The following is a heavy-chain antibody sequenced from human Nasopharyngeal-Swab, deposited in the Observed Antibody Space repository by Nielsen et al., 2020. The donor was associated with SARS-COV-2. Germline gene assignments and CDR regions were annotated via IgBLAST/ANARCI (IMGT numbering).Heavy chain of an antibody. CDR2: IFPIFATT. D-gene: IGHD2/OR15-2a*01. CDR3: AGGSGDFLSGHDY. V-gene: IGHV1-69*13. CDR1: VRTFRSFL. J-gene: IGHJ4*02. Sequence: SSVTVSRQSSVRTFRSFLFSWVRQPPGQGLEWMGNIFPIFATTDYAQRFQGRVTINADESTNTVYMELSSLRSEDTAVYFCAGGSGDFLSGHDYWGQGTLVTVSS.